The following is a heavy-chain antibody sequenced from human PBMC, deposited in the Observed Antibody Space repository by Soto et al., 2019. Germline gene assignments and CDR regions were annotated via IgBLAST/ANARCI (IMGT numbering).Heavy chain of an antibody. Sequence: TSETLSLTCTVSGGSISSSSYYWGWIRQPPGKGLEWIGSIYYSGSTYYNPSLKSRVTISVDTSKNQFSLKLSSVTAADTAVYYCAKHFLLVPAALYYYYGMDVWGQGTTVTVSS. J-gene: IGHJ6*02. V-gene: IGHV4-39*01. D-gene: IGHD2-2*01. CDR1: GGSISSSSYY. CDR2: IYYSGST. CDR3: AKHFLLVPAALYYYYGMDV.